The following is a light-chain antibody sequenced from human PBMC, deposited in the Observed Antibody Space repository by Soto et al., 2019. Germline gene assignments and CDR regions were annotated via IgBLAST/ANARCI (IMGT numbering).Light chain of an antibody. Sequence: DIQMTQSPSTLYAFVGDGVTITCRASQSISNWLAWYQQKAGKAPKLLIYDASTLESGVPSRFSGSGSGTEFTLTISSLQPDDFATYYCQQSKSSSTFGQGTKVEIK. CDR2: DAS. CDR3: QQSKSSST. J-gene: IGKJ1*01. V-gene: IGKV1-5*01. CDR1: QSISNW.